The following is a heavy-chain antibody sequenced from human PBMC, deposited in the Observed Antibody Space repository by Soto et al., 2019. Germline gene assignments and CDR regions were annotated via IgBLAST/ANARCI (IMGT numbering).Heavy chain of an antibody. CDR1: GFTFSSYA. CDR2: ISGNGGNT. J-gene: IGHJ6*02. V-gene: IGHV3-23*01. D-gene: IGHD6-19*01. CDR3: AKYRLGVAGTFSGMDV. Sequence: GGSLRLSCAVSGFTFSSYAMHWVRQAPGKGLEWVAFISGNGGNTFYADSVKGRFTISRDNSQNTLYLQMNSLRAEDTAVYYCAKYRLGVAGTFSGMDVWGQGTTVTVSS.